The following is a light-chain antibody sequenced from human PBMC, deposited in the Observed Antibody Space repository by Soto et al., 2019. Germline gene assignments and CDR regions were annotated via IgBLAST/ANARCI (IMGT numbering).Light chain of an antibody. Sequence: QSVLTQPASVSGSPGQLITISCTGTSSDVGGYNYVSWYQQQSGKAPKLMIHEVSNRPSGVSNRFSGSKSGNTASLTISGLQAEDEADYYCSSYTSSRAYVFGSGTKVTVL. V-gene: IGLV2-14*01. J-gene: IGLJ1*01. CDR3: SSYTSSRAYV. CDR2: EVS. CDR1: SSDVGGYNY.